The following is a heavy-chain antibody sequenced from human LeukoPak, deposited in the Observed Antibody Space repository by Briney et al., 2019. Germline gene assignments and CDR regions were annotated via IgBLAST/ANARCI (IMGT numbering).Heavy chain of an antibody. J-gene: IGHJ6*03. CDR3: ARVKIVVVTTPGGGYTDA. V-gene: IGHV4-39*07. Sequence: SETLSLTCKVSGDAVSSATHYWGWIRQSPGKELEWIGSIDSRGTTYYNPSLKRRVTISVDTSKDQFSLQLTSRAAADTAVYHCARVKIVVVTTPGGGYTDAWGKGTTVTVSS. CDR1: GDAVSSATHY. CDR2: IDSRGTT. D-gene: IGHD3-22*01.